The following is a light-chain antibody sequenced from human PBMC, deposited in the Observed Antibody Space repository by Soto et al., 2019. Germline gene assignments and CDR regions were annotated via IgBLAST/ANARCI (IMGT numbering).Light chain of an antibody. CDR3: SSYTSSRTLV. Sequence: QSVLTQPASVSGSPGQSFTISCTGTSSDVGAYNYVAWYQHHPGKVPKLMIYDVTNRPSGVSGRFSGSKSGNTASLTISGLQAEDEADYYCSSYTSSRTLVFGSGTKVTVL. CDR2: DVT. V-gene: IGLV2-14*03. J-gene: IGLJ1*01. CDR1: SSDVGAYNY.